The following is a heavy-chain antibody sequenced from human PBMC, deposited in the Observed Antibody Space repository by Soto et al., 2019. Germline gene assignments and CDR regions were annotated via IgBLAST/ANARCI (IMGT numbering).Heavy chain of an antibody. CDR2: ISYDGSNK. D-gene: IGHD6-13*01. Sequence: QVQLVESGGGVVQPGRSLRLSCAASGFTFSSYGMHWVRQAPGKGLEWVAVISYDGSNKYYADSVKGRFTISRDNSKNTLYLQMNSLRAEDTAVYYCAKDQQQLVRPRPPPAYYYYYGMDVWGQGTTVTVSS. CDR3: AKDQQQLVRPRPPPAYYYYYGMDV. CDR1: GFTFSSYG. V-gene: IGHV3-30*18. J-gene: IGHJ6*02.